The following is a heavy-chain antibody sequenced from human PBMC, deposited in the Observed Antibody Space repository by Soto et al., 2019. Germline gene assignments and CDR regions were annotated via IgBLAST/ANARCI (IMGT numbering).Heavy chain of an antibody. CDR2: ISSNGGST. CDR3: VKVSGYSYGPGDY. J-gene: IGHJ4*02. Sequence: PVGSLRLSCSASGFTFSSYAMHWVRQAPGKGLEYVSAISSNGGSTYYADSVKGRFTISRDNSKNTLYLQMSSLRAEDTAVYYCVKVSGYSYGPGDYWGQGTLVTVSS. D-gene: IGHD5-18*01. V-gene: IGHV3-64D*06. CDR1: GFTFSSYA.